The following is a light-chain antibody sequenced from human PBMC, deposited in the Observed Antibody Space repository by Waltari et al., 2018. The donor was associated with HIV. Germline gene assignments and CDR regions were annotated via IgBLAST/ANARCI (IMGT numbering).Light chain of an antibody. CDR1: SSNIGSNT. CDR2: SNN. CDR3: AAWDDSLNGWV. Sequence: QSVLTQPPSASGTPGQRVTTSCSGSSSNIGSNTVNWYQQLPGTAPKLLIYSNNQRPSGVPDRFSGSKSGTSASLAISGRQSEDEADYYCAAWDDSLNGWVFGGGTKLTVL. J-gene: IGLJ3*02. V-gene: IGLV1-44*01.